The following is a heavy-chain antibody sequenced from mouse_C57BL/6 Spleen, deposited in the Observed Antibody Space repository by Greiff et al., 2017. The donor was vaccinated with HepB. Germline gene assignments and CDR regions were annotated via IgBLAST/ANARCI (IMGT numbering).Heavy chain of an antibody. D-gene: IGHD3-1*01. Sequence: EVMLVESGGGLVQPGGSLKLSCAASGFTFSDYGMAWVRQAPRKGPEWVAFISNLAYSIYYADTVTGRFTISRENAKNPRYLEMSSLRSEDTAMYYCARLGDSYYFDYWGQGTTLTVSS. V-gene: IGHV5-15*04. CDR3: ARLGDSYYFDY. J-gene: IGHJ2*01. CDR1: GFTFSDYG. CDR2: ISNLAYSI.